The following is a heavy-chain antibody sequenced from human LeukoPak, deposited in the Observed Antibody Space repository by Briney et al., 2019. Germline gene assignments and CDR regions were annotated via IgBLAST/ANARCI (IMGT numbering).Heavy chain of an antibody. V-gene: IGHV3-30*01. CDR1: GFTFSSYA. D-gene: IGHD3-10*01. J-gene: IGHJ4*02. CDR3: ARVGLPSSGGNY. CDR2: ISYDGSNK. Sequence: GGSLTLSCAASGFTFSSYAMHWVRQAPGKGLEWVAVISYDGSNKYYADSVKGRFTISRDNSKNTLYLQMNSLRAEDTAVYYCARVGLPSSGGNYWGQGTLVTVSS.